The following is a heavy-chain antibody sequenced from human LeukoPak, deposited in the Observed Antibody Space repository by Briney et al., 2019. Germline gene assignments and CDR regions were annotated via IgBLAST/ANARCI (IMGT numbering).Heavy chain of an antibody. CDR1: GYTFTSYD. CDR3: AREGGDYYDSSGYYIVDY. Sequence: ASVKVSCKASGYTFTSYDTNWVRQATGQGLEWMGWMNPNSGNTGYAQKFQGRVTMTRNTSISTAYMELSSLRSEDTAVYYCAREGGDYYDSSGYYIVDYWGQGTLVTVSS. J-gene: IGHJ4*02. D-gene: IGHD3-22*01. V-gene: IGHV1-8*01. CDR2: MNPNSGNT.